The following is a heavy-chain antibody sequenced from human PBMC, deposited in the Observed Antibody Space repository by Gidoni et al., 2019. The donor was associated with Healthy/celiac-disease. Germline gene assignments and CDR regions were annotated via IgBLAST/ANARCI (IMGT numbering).Heavy chain of an antibody. Sequence: QVQLVQSGAEVKKPGSSVKVSCKASGATFSSYAISWVRQAPGQGLEWMGGIIPIFGTANYAQKFQGRVTITADESTSTAYMELSSLRSEDTAVYYCARDLGATYYYDSSGYYAWGQGTLVTVSS. CDR2: IIPIFGTA. CDR3: ARDLGATYYYDSSGYYA. J-gene: IGHJ5*02. CDR1: GATFSSYA. V-gene: IGHV1-69*01. D-gene: IGHD3-22*01.